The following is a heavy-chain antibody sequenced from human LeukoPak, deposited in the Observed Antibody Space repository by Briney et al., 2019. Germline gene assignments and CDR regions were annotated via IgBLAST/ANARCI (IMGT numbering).Heavy chain of an antibody. Sequence: GASVKVSCKTSGYIFTGFYIHWVRQVPGQGLEWMGWINPNSGDTKSAPKFQGRVAMTRVTSINTAYMEVSGLTPDDTATYYCAKRGGALSHWGQGTPVTVTS. CDR1: GYIFTGFY. CDR2: INPNSGDT. V-gene: IGHV1-2*02. CDR3: AKRGGALSH. D-gene: IGHD2-21*01. J-gene: IGHJ4*02.